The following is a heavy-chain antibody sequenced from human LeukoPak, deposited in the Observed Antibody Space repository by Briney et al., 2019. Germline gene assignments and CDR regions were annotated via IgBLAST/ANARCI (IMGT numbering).Heavy chain of an antibody. CDR3: ARGGPEASRDAFDF. Sequence: PGGSLRLSCATSGFTFSRYWMSWVRQAPGKGLEWVANIKLDGSEKYYVGSVKGRFTISRDNAKNSLYLQMSSLRAEDTAVYYCARGGPEASRDAFDFWGQGTMVTVSS. CDR1: GFTFSRYW. J-gene: IGHJ3*01. D-gene: IGHD2-15*01. CDR2: IKLDGSEK. V-gene: IGHV3-7*01.